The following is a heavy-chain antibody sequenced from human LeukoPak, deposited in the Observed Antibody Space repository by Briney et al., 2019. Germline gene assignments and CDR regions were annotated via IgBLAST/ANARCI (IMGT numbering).Heavy chain of an antibody. Sequence: ASVKVSCKASGYSFTSYGISWVRQAPGQGLEWMGWISAYNSNTNYAQNLQGRVTMTTDTSTSTVYLDLRSLRSDDTAVYYCARGSSSWYYAFDIWGQGTMVTVSS. V-gene: IGHV1-18*01. CDR2: ISAYNSNT. J-gene: IGHJ3*02. CDR3: ARGSSSWYYAFDI. D-gene: IGHD6-13*01. CDR1: GYSFTSYG.